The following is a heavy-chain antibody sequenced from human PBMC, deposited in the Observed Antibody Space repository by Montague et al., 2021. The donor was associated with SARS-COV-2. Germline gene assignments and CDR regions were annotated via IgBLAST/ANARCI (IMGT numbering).Heavy chain of an antibody. CDR3: ARDRVRAAAGTRYYFDY. CDR2: IWYDGSNK. V-gene: IGHV3-33*01. Sequence: XLRLSCAASGFTFSSYGMHLFRQAPGKGLEWVAVIWYDGSNKYYADSVKGRFTISRDNSKNTLYLQMNSLRAEDTAVYYCARDRVRAAAGTRYYFDYWGQGTLVTVSS. CDR1: GFTFSSYG. D-gene: IGHD6-13*01. J-gene: IGHJ4*02.